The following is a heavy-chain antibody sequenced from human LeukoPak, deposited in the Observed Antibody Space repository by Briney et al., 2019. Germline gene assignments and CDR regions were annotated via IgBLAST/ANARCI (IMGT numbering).Heavy chain of an antibody. CDR3: ARGVMVRGVFDY. J-gene: IGHJ4*02. CDR1: GGTFSSYA. Sequence: ASVKVSCKASGGTFSSYAINWVRQATGQGLEWMGWMNPNSGNTGYAQKFQGRVTMTRNTSISTAYMELSSLRSEDTAVYYCARGVMVRGVFDYWGQGTLVTVSS. V-gene: IGHV1-8*02. CDR2: MNPNSGNT. D-gene: IGHD3-10*01.